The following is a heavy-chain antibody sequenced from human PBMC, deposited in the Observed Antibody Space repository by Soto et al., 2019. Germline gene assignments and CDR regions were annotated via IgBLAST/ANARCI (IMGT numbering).Heavy chain of an antibody. CDR3: VYTTGWPGFDF. CDR1: GGSNSNYY. D-gene: IGHD6-19*01. V-gene: IGHV4-59*03. CDR2: IHYSGRT. J-gene: IGHJ4*02. Sequence: QVFLQESGPGLVKPSETLSLTCTVSGGSNSNYYWPWVRQYPGKGLEWVGYIHYSGRTHYNPSLESRVTISADPSKKQFSLKVNFLTAADTAVYHCVYTTGWPGFDFWGQGILVTVSS.